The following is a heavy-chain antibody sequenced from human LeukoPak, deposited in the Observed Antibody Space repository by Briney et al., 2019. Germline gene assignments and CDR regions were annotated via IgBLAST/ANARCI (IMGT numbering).Heavy chain of an antibody. CDR2: ISSSSSYI. Sequence: GGSLRHSCAASGFTFSSYSMNWVRQAPGKGLEWVSSISSSSSYIYYADSVKGRFTISRDNAKNSLYLQMNSLRAEDTAVYYCARERVVVLVAATHYYMDVWGKGTTVTVSS. D-gene: IGHD2-15*01. V-gene: IGHV3-21*01. CDR1: GFTFSSYS. CDR3: ARERVVVLVAATHYYMDV. J-gene: IGHJ6*03.